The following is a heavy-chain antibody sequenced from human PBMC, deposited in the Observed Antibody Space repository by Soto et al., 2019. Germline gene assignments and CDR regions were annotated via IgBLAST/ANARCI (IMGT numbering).Heavy chain of an antibody. Sequence: QLLLQEAGPRLVEPSGTLSLTCTVSSGSISSTSYYWAWIRQPPGKWLEWIGAIYYDGTTYYTESLKSRVSISVDTSKNQFSLKLNSVTAADTAVYFCARQGRNTKIVLVKHYAADFWGQGTAVTVSS. CDR1: SGSISSTSYY. D-gene: IGHD3-22*01. J-gene: IGHJ6*02. V-gene: IGHV4-39*01. CDR2: IYYDGTT. CDR3: ARQGRNTKIVLVKHYAADF.